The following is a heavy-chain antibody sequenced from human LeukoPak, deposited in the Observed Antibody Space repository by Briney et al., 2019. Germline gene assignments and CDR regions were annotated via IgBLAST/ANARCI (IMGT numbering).Heavy chain of an antibody. CDR1: GFTFSSYS. V-gene: IGHV3-21*01. D-gene: IGHD6-13*01. CDR3: ASLYGSSWREANFQH. CDR2: ISSSSSYI. Sequence: GGSLRLSCAASGFTFSSYSMNWFRQAPGKGREWVSSISSSSSYIYYADSVKGRFTISRDNAKNSLYLQMNSLRAEDTAVYYCASLYGSSWREANFQHWGQGTLVTVSS. J-gene: IGHJ1*01.